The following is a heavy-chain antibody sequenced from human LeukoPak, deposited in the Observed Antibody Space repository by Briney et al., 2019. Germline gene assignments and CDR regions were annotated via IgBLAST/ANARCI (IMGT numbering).Heavy chain of an antibody. CDR1: GGSIRSYY. V-gene: IGHV4-4*07. D-gene: IGHD2-2*02. CDR2: IYTSGST. CDR3: ARVGVGCSSTSCYNFDY. Sequence: PSETLSLTCTVSGGSIRSYYWSWIRQPAGKGLEWIGRIYTSGSTNYNPSLKSRVTMSVDTSKNRFSLKLSSVTAADTAVYYCARVGVGCSSTSCYNFDYWGQGTLVTVSS. J-gene: IGHJ4*02.